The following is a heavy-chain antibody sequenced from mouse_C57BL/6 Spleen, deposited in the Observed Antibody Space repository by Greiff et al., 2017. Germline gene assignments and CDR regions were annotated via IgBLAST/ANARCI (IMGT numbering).Heavy chain of an antibody. Sequence: VQLQQPGAELVKPGASVKLSCKASGYTFTSYWMHWVKQRPGQGLEWIGMIHPNSGSTNYNEKFKSKATLTVDKSSSTAYMQLSSLTSEDSAVYYCARGGYYGSSPYYAMDYWGQGTSVTVSS. V-gene: IGHV1-64*01. CDR1: GYTFTSYW. D-gene: IGHD1-1*01. CDR3: ARGGYYGSSPYYAMDY. CDR2: IHPNSGST. J-gene: IGHJ4*01.